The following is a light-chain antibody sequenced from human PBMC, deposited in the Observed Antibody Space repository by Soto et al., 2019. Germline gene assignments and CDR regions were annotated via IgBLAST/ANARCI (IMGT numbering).Light chain of an antibody. V-gene: IGLV2-14*01. Sequence: QSALTQPASVSGSPRQSITISCTGASSDVCGYTYVSWYQQHPGKAPKLMIYEVNNRPSGVSNRFSGSKSGNTASLTISGLQAEDEADYYCSPYAGSSNVFGTGTKVTVL. J-gene: IGLJ1*01. CDR3: SPYAGSSNV. CDR1: SSDVCGYTY. CDR2: EVN.